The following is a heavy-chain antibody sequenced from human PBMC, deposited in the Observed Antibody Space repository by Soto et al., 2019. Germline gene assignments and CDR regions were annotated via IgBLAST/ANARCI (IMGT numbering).Heavy chain of an antibody. J-gene: IGHJ4*02. CDR3: ARSVEGHFDY. V-gene: IGHV3-48*02. CDR2: ITSDTKTI. CDR1: GFRFSIYS. D-gene: IGHD6-19*01. Sequence: EVQLVESGGNLVQPGGSLRLSCAASGFRFSIYSMNWVRQAPGKGLEWSAYITSDTKTIKYADSVKGRFTISRDNDKNLVYLHMNSLRDEDPAVYYCARSVEGHFDYWGQGTVVIVSA.